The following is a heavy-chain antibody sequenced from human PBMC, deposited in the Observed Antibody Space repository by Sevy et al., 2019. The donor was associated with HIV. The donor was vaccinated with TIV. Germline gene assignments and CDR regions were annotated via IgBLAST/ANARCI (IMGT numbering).Heavy chain of an antibody. J-gene: IGHJ4*02. D-gene: IGHD3-16*01. Sequence: GGSLRLSCAASGFTFISYAMSWVRQAPGKGLEWVSSISAGGGSTYYADSVKGRFTISRDNSKNTLDLQMNRLRAEDTAVYCCAKAQLGGFYWGQGTLVTVS. CDR1: GFTFISYA. CDR2: ISAGGGST. CDR3: AKAQLGGFY. V-gene: IGHV3-23*01.